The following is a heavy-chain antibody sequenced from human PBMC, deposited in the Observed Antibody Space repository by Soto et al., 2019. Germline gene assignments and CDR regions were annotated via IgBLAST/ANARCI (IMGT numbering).Heavy chain of an antibody. CDR2: IYYSGST. J-gene: IGHJ4*02. D-gene: IGHD6-13*01. V-gene: IGHV4-59*01. CDR3: ARASGSSSPWYFDY. CDR1: GGSISSYY. Sequence: XETLSLTCTVSGGSISSYYWSWIRQPPGKGLEWIGYIYYSGSTNYNPSLKSRVTISVDTSKNQFSLKLSSVTAADTTVYYCARASGSSSPWYFDYWGQGTLVTVSS.